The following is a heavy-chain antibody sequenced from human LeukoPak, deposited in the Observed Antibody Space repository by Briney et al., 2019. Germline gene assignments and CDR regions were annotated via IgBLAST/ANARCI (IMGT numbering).Heavy chain of an antibody. Sequence: GASVKVSCKASGYTFTGYYMHWVRQAPGQGLEWMGWINPNGGGTNYAQKFQGRVTMARDTSISTAYMELSRLRSDDTAVYYCARGYYDSSGYYFDYWGQGTLVTVSS. CDR1: GYTFTGYY. CDR2: INPNGGGT. CDR3: ARGYYDSSGYYFDY. D-gene: IGHD3-22*01. V-gene: IGHV1-2*02. J-gene: IGHJ4*02.